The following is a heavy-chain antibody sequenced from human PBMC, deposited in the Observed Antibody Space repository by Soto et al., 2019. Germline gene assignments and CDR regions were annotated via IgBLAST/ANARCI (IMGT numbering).Heavy chain of an antibody. D-gene: IGHD2-15*01. Sequence: QLQLQESGPGLVKPSETLSLTCTVSGGSSSSSSYYWGWISPPQGQGLEWIGSIYYSGSTYYNPSLKSRVTISVDTSKNQFSLKLSSVTAADTAVYYCAADCSGGSCYVDYWGQGTLVTVSS. CDR3: AADCSGGSCYVDY. J-gene: IGHJ4*02. V-gene: IGHV4-39*01. CDR1: GGSSSSSSYY. CDR2: IYYSGST.